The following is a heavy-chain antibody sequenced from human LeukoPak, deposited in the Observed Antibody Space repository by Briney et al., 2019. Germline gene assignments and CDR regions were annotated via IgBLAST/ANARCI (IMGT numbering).Heavy chain of an antibody. J-gene: IGHJ4*02. Sequence: PSETLSLTCTVSGGSISSYYWSWIRQPPGKGLEWIGYIYYSGSTNYNPSLKSRVTISVDTSKNQFSPKLSSVTAADTAVYYCARDLSSGYYFDYWGQGTLVTVSS. CDR2: IYYSGST. CDR3: ARDLSSGYYFDY. V-gene: IGHV4-59*01. D-gene: IGHD3-22*01. CDR1: GGSISSYY.